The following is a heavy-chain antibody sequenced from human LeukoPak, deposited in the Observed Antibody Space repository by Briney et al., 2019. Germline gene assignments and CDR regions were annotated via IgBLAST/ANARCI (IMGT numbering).Heavy chain of an antibody. D-gene: IGHD3-22*01. CDR2: IWYDASNK. V-gene: IGHV3-33*01. CDR3: YCPKSMIVVALRAFDI. J-gene: IGHJ3*02. Sequence: QAGGSLRLSCAASGFTFSSFGMHWVRQAPGKGLEWVAVIWYDASNKYYADSVKGRFTISRDNSKNTLYLQMNSLRAEDTAVYYCYCPKSMIVVALRAFDIWGQGTKVTVSS. CDR1: GFTFSSFG.